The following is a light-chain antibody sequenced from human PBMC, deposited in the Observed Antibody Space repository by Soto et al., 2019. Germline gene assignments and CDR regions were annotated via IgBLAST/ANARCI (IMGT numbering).Light chain of an antibody. V-gene: IGKV1-5*03. J-gene: IGKJ4*01. Sequence: DIQMTQSPSTLSASVGDRVTITCRASQSISIWVAWYQQKPGKVPKLLIHKASTLESGVPSRFSGGGSGTEFILTISSLQPDDFATYYCQHYNEYLLTFGGGTKVEIK. CDR3: QHYNEYLLT. CDR2: KAS. CDR1: QSISIW.